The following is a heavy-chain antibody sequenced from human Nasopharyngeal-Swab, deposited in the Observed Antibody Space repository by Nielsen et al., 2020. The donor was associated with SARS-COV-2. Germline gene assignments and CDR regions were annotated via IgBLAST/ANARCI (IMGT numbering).Heavy chain of an antibody. D-gene: IGHD3-10*01. J-gene: IGHJ6*03. V-gene: IGHV3-23*01. Sequence: GCTYYADSVKGRFTISRDNSKNTLYLQMNSLRAEDTAVYYCAKDGSGSGYYYYYYMDVWGKGTTVTVSS. CDR2: GCT. CDR3: AKDGSGSGYYYYYYMDV.